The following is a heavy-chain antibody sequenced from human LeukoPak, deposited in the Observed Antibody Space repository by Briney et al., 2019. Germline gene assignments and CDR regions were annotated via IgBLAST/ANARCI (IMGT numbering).Heavy chain of an antibody. Sequence: ASVKVSCTPSGYTFTAYYMHWVRQAPGQGREWLGWINTNSGGTNYAQKFQGRVTMTRDTSISTAYMELSRLRSVDTAVYYCATLGYCSSTSCPQLLYFDYWGQGTLVTVSS. CDR1: GYTFTAYY. V-gene: IGHV1-2*02. J-gene: IGHJ4*02. D-gene: IGHD2-2*01. CDR3: ATLGYCSSTSCPQLLYFDY. CDR2: INTNSGGT.